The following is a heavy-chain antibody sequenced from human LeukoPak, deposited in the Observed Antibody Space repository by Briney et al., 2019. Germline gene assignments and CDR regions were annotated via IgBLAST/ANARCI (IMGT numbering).Heavy chain of an antibody. J-gene: IGHJ4*02. CDR2: INTNTGNP. CDR3: ARTLVAAPNQKAWSFDY. V-gene: IGHV7-4-1*02. Sequence: ASVQVSCKASGYTFTAYAINWVRQAPGQGLEWMGWINTNTGNPTYAQGFTGRFVFSLDTSVSTAYLQISSLKAEDTAVYYCARTLVAAPNQKAWSFDYWGQGTLVTVSS. CDR1: GYTFTAYA. D-gene: IGHD2-15*01.